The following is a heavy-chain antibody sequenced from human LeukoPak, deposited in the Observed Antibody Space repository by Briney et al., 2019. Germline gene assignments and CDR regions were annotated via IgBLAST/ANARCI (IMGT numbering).Heavy chain of an antibody. CDR3: AKSPKYYDSWCYSSFFDY. CDR2: ISGSGGST. D-gene: IGHD3-22*01. V-gene: IGHV3-23*01. J-gene: IGHJ4*02. CDR1: GFTFSSYA. Sequence: PGGSLRLSCAASGFTFSSYAMSWVRQAPGKGLEWVSAISGSGGSTYYADSVKGRFTISRDNSKNTLYLQMNSMRAEDMAVYYCAKSPKYYDSWCYSSFFDYWGQGTLVTVSS.